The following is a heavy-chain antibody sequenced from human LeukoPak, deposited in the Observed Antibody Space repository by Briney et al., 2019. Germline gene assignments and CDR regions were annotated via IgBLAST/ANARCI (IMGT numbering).Heavy chain of an antibody. D-gene: IGHD6-13*01. CDR2: ISYDARNK. V-gene: IGHV3-30*03. J-gene: IGHJ4*02. CDR1: GFTFSSYG. Sequence: GRSLRLSCAASGFTFSSYGAHWVRQAPGKGLEWVAFISYDARNKYYADSVKGRFTISRDNSKNTLYLQMNSPRAEDTAVCYCARGQQLEVVDYWGQGTLVTVPS. CDR3: ARGQQLEVVDY.